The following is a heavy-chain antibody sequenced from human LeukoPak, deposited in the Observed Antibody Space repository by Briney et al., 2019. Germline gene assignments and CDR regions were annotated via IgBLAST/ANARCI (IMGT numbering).Heavy chain of an antibody. CDR2: ISYDGSNK. Sequence: GVSLRLSCAASGFPFSGYGMHWVRQAPGKGLEWVAVISYDGSNKYFADSVKGRFTISRDNSKNTLFLQMNSLRAEDTAVYYCAKGLLWFGESPVDYWGQGTLVTVSS. CDR1: GFPFSGYG. CDR3: AKGLLWFGESPVDY. D-gene: IGHD3-10*01. J-gene: IGHJ4*02. V-gene: IGHV3-30*18.